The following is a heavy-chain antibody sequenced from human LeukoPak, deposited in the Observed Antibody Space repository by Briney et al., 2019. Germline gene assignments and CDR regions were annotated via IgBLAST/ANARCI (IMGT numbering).Heavy chain of an antibody. J-gene: IGHJ4*02. Sequence: PGGSLRLSCAASGFTFSNYEMNWVRQAPGKGLEWVSYISSSGTLMFYPDSVKGRFTISRDNASVSLQMNSLRAEDTALYYCARSITDYGDYDSPFFDYWGQGTLVTVSS. CDR2: ISSSGTLM. D-gene: IGHD4-17*01. V-gene: IGHV3-48*03. CDR1: GFTFSNYE. CDR3: ARSITDYGDYDSPFFDY.